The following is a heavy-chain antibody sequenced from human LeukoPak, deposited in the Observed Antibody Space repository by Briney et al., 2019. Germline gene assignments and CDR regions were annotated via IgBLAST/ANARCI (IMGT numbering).Heavy chain of an antibody. CDR3: ARDRAWNYFDY. V-gene: IGHV3-30*03. Sequence: PGGSLRLSCAPSGFTFSRRGVHWVRQAPGKGLEWVAIISNDGSRKYYAHSVEGRFTISRDNSKNTLYLQMDSLRAEDTAVYYCARDRAWNYFDYWGQGTLVTVSS. CDR1: GFTFSRRG. J-gene: IGHJ4*02. CDR2: ISNDGSRK. D-gene: IGHD3-3*01.